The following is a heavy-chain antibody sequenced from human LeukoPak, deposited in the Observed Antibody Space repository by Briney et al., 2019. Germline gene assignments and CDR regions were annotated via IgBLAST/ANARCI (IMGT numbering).Heavy chain of an antibody. V-gene: IGHV3-74*01. CDR2: ISSDGSVT. Sequence: SGGSLRLSCTASGFTLRNYWMHWLRQVPGKRLVWFSHISSDGSVTNYADSVQGRFTISRDNATNILYLQINSLGSEDTAVYYCARYSSSSGGAAYYLDYWGHGTLVTVSS. D-gene: IGHD6-6*01. CDR1: GFTLRNYW. J-gene: IGHJ4*01. CDR3: ARYSSSSGGAAYYLDY.